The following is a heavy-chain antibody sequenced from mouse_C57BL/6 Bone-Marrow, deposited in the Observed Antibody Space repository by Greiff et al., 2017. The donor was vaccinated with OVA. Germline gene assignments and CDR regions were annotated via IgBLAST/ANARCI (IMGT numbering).Heavy chain of an antibody. Sequence: QVQLQQSGAELARPGASVKLSCKASGYTFTSYGISWVKQRTGQGLEWIGEIYPRSCNTYYNEKFKGKATLTADKSSSTAYMELRSLTSEDSAVYFCARGPYYYGSSYDAYWGQGTLVTVSA. V-gene: IGHV1-81*01. CDR1: GYTFTSYG. CDR3: ARGPYYYGSSYDAY. J-gene: IGHJ3*01. CDR2: IYPRSCNT. D-gene: IGHD1-1*01.